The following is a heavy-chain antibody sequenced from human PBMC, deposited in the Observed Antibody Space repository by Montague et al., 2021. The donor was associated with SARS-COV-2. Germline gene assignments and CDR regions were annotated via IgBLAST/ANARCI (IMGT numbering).Heavy chain of an antibody. V-gene: IGHV4-39*01. J-gene: IGHJ4*02. Sequence: SETLSLTCTVSGGSISSSNYYWGWIRQPPGKGLEWIGSIYYSGTTYYNPSLQSRVTISVDTSKKQFSLELSSVTAADTAVYYCAGETYTSGWFQQFDYWGQGTLVTVSS. CDR2: IYYSGTT. D-gene: IGHD6-19*01. CDR3: AGETYTSGWFQQFDY. CDR1: GGSISSSNYY.